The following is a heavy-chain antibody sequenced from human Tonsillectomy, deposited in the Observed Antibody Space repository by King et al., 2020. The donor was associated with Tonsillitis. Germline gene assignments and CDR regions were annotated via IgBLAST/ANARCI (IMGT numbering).Heavy chain of an antibody. CDR3: ARSIYYYDITGYWVYFDF. CDR2: INETGST. CDR1: GGSIKTYH. V-gene: IGHV4-59*01. Sequence: VQLQESGPGLVKPSETLSLTCSVSGGSIKTYHWSWVRQSPGKGLEWIGYINETGSTKYNPSLRSRVSMSIHTSKNQFSLKLSSVTAADTAVYYCARSIYYYDITGYWVYFDFWGQGTLVAVSS. D-gene: IGHD3-22*01. J-gene: IGHJ4*02.